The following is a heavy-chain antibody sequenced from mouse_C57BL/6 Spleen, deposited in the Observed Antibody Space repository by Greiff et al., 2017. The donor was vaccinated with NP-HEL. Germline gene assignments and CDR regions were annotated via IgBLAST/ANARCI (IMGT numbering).Heavy chain of an antibody. CDR1: GYTFTDYE. CDR3: TRLGNYSFDY. J-gene: IGHJ2*01. V-gene: IGHV1-15*01. CDR2: IDPETGGT. Sequence: QVQLQQSGAELVRPGASVTLSCKASGYTFTDYEMHWVKQTPVHGLEWIGAIDPETGGTAYNQKFKGKAILTADKSSSTAYMELRSLTSEDSAVYYCTRLGNYSFDYWGQGTTLTVSS. D-gene: IGHD2-1*01.